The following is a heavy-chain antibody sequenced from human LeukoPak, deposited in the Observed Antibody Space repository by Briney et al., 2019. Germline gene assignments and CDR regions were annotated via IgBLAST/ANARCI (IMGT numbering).Heavy chain of an antibody. J-gene: IGHJ4*02. Sequence: PSETLSLTCILSSDSISDYYWSWIRQPAGKGLEWIGRVSQWNTNNNPSLMGRGSMSVQPSNNQSSLKLNSATAADTAVYYCARQGSDIYFDSWGLGILVTVSS. CDR1: SDSISDYY. CDR2: VSQWNT. CDR3: ARQGSDIYFDS. V-gene: IGHV4-4*07. D-gene: IGHD2-15*01.